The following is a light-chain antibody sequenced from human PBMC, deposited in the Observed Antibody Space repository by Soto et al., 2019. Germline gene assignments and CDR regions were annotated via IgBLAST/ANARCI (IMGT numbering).Light chain of an antibody. CDR2: AAS. J-gene: IGKJ1*01. Sequence: DIQMTQSPSSLSAFVGDRVTITCRASRGITNELGWYQQKPGKAPKRLIYAASSLQSGVPSRFSGSGSGTEFTLTISNLQPEDFATYYCLQHNSYPRTFGQGTKVEIK. V-gene: IGKV1-17*02. CDR3: LQHNSYPRT. CDR1: RGITNE.